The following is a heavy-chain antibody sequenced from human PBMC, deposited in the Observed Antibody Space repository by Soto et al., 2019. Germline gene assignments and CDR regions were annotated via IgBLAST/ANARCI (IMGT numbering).Heavy chain of an antibody. V-gene: IGHV3-66*04. CDR1: GFTVSSNY. CDR2: IYSGATT. Sequence: GGSLRLSCGASGFTVSSNYMSWVRQAPGKGLEWVSVIYSGATTYYADSVKGRFTISRDNSKNTLYLQMNSLRAEDTAVYYCARLVGCFDYWGQGTLVTVSS. J-gene: IGHJ4*02. D-gene: IGHD1-26*01. CDR3: ARLVGCFDY.